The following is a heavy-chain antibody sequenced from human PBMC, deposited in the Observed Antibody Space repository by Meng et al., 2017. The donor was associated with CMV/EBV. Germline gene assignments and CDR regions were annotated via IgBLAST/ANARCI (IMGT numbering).Heavy chain of an antibody. CDR1: GFTFSSYA. Sequence: GESLKISCAASGFTFSSYAMSWVRQAPGKGLEWVSVIYSGGSSTYYADSVKGRFTIPRDNSKNTLYLQMNSLRAEDTAVYYCAKGGEGYSYGYDYWGQGTLVTVSS. J-gene: IGHJ4*02. CDR3: AKGGEGYSYGYDY. V-gene: IGHV3-23*03. CDR2: IYSGGSST. D-gene: IGHD5-18*01.